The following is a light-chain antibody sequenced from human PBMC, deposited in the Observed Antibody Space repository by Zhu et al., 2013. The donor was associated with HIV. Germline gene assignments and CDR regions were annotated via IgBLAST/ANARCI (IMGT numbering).Light chain of an antibody. CDR1: QGINSD. CDR3: QQYNNYPLT. J-gene: IGKJ4*01. CDR2: AAS. Sequence: AIRMTQSPSSLSASTGDRVTITYRASQGINSDLAWYQQIPGKAPKLLIYAASTLQSGVPSRFSGSGSGTDFTLTISCLQSADFATYYCQQYNNYPLTFGGGTKVDMK. V-gene: IGKV1-8*01.